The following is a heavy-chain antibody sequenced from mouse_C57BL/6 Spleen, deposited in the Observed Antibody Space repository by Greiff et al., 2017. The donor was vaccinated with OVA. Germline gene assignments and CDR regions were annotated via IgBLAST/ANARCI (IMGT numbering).Heavy chain of an antibody. D-gene: IGHD2-1*01. J-gene: IGHJ3*01. CDR2: IRNKANGYTT. CDR3: ARYDYGNYDFAY. Sequence: EVHLVESGGGLVQPGGSLSLSCAASGFTFTDYYMSWVRQPPGKALEWLGFIRNKANGYTTEYSASVKGRFTISRDNSQSILYLQMNALRAEDSATYYCARYDYGNYDFAYWGQGTLVTVSA. V-gene: IGHV7-3*01. CDR1: GFTFTDYY.